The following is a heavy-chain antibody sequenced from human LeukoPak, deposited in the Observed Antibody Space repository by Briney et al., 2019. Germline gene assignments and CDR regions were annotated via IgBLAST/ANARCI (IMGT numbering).Heavy chain of an antibody. J-gene: IGHJ5*02. CDR1: GFTFSTYA. CDR3: AKVDYYGSGRYNWFDP. Sequence: GGSLRPSCAASGFTFSTYAMSWVRQAPGKGLEWVSAISGSGGSTYYADSVKGRFTISRDNSKNTLYLQMNSLRDDDTAVYYCAKVDYYGSGRYNWFDPWGQGTLVTVSS. CDR2: ISGSGGST. V-gene: IGHV3-23*01. D-gene: IGHD3-10*01.